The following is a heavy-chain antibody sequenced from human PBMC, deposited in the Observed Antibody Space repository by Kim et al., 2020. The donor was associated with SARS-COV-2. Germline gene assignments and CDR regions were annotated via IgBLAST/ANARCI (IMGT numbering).Heavy chain of an antibody. J-gene: IGHJ4*02. CDR3: ARNVVVTARYFDY. CDR2: IYYSGST. Sequence: SETLSLTCTVSGGSINSGGYYWSWIRQHPGKGLEWIGYIYYSGSTYYNPSLKSRVTISVDTSKNQFSLKLSSVTAADTAVYYCARNVVVTARYFDYWGQGTLVTVSS. CDR1: GGSINSGGYY. D-gene: IGHD2-21*02. V-gene: IGHV4-31*03.